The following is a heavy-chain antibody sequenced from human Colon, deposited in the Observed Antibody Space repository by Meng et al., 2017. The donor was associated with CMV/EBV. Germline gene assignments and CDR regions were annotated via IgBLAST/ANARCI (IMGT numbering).Heavy chain of an antibody. V-gene: IGHV3-53*01. CDR1: EFTVSSNY. Sequence: GESLKISCAASEFTVSSNYMSWVRQAPGKGLEWVSLIYSTGYTFTADSVKGRFTISRDNSETRLYLQMNSLTAEDTAVYYCAKGLPPYFSDSSSYYAGLDYWGQGTLVTVSS. CDR3: AKGLPPYFSDSSSYYAGLDY. J-gene: IGHJ4*02. D-gene: IGHD3-22*01. CDR2: IYSTGYT.